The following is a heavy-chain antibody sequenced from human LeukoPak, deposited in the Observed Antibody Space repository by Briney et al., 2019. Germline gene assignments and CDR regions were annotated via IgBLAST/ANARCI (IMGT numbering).Heavy chain of an antibody. V-gene: IGHV3-49*03. CDR3: TRVRITIFGVVRDFDY. Sequence: PGGSLRLSCTASGFTFGDYAMSWFRQAPGKGLEWVGFIRSKAYGGTTEYAASVKGRFTISRDDSKSIAYLQMNSLKTEDTAVYYCTRVRITIFGVVRDFDYWGQGTLVTVSS. CDR1: GFTFGDYA. J-gene: IGHJ4*02. CDR2: IRSKAYGGTT. D-gene: IGHD3-3*01.